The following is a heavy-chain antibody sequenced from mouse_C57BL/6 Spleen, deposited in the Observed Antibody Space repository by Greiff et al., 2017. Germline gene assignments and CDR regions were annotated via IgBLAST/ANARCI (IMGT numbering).Heavy chain of an antibody. CDR2: INPSSGYT. Sequence: QVQLKQSGAELAKPGASVKLSCKASGYTFTSYWMHWVKQRPGQGLEWIGYINPSSGYTKYNQKFKDKATLTADKSSSTAYMQLSSLTYEDSAVYYCARSPGKYYYAMDYWGQGTSVTVSS. D-gene: IGHD4-1*01. CDR3: ARSPGKYYYAMDY. CDR1: GYTFTSYW. J-gene: IGHJ4*01. V-gene: IGHV1-7*01.